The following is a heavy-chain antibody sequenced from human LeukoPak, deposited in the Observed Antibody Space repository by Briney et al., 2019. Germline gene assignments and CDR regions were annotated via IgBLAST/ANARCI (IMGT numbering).Heavy chain of an antibody. CDR1: GYTFTSFG. CDR2: ISAYNGNT. Sequence: ASVKVSCKASGYTFTSFGISWVRQASGQGLEWMGWISAYNGNTNYVQKFQGRVTMTTDTSTSTAYMELRSLRSDDTAMYYCTRDLGVDTTMIFFDYWGQGTLVTVSS. CDR3: TRDLGVDTTMIFFDY. D-gene: IGHD5-18*01. J-gene: IGHJ4*02. V-gene: IGHV1-18*01.